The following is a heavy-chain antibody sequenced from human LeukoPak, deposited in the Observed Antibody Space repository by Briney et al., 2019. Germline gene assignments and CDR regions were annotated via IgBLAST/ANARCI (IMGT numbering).Heavy chain of an antibody. CDR1: VVTFSDYY. Sequence: RGSLRLSCAASVVTFSDYYMSGRRHAPGKGVGCGSYISSIGSTIYYTDSVKGRFTISRHNAKNSLYLQMNSLGAEDTAVYYCARDPYYYDSSGYEGDMGAFDIWSQGTMVTVSS. CDR2: ISSIGSTI. J-gene: IGHJ3*02. D-gene: IGHD3-22*01. V-gene: IGHV3-11*01. CDR3: ARDPYYYDSSGYEGDMGAFDI.